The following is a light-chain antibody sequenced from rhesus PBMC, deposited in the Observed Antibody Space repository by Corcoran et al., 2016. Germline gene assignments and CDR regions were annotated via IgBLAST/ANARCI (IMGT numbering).Light chain of an antibody. J-gene: IGKJ3*01. CDR3: LQGYSTPFT. Sequence: DIQMTQSPSSLSASVGDRVTITCRASQGISDYLSWYQQKPGNAPKRLIYAAFSLESGVPSRFSGSGSGKEFTLTISSLQPEDFAAYYCLQGYSTPFTFGPGTKLDIK. V-gene: IGKV1-36*02. CDR1: QGISDY. CDR2: AAF.